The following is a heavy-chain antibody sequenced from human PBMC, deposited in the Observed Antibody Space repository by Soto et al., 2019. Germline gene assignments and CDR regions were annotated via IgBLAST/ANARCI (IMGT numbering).Heavy chain of an antibody. V-gene: IGHV1-69*06. CDR1: GGTFSSYA. CDR3: ASGYCSSTSCYSLRAYYYYGMDV. J-gene: IGHJ6*02. Sequence: SVKVSCKASGGTFSSYAISWVRQAPGQGLEWMGGIIPIFGTANYAQKFQGRVTITADKSTSTAYMELSSLRSEDTAVYYCASGYCSSTSCYSLRAYYYYGMDVWGQGXTVTVYS. D-gene: IGHD2-2*01. CDR2: IIPIFGTA.